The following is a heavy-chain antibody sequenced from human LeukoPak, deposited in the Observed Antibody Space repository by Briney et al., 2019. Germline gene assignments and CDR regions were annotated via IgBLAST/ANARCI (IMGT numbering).Heavy chain of an antibody. Sequence: PGRSLRLSCAASGFTFSSYGMHWVRQAPGKGLEWVAVISYDGSNKYYADSVKGRFTISRDNSKNTLYLQINSLRAEDTAVYYCAKSAIIRYSSSWSDYWGQGTLVTVSS. V-gene: IGHV3-30*18. J-gene: IGHJ4*02. CDR1: GFTFSSYG. D-gene: IGHD6-13*01. CDR2: ISYDGSNK. CDR3: AKSAIIRYSSSWSDY.